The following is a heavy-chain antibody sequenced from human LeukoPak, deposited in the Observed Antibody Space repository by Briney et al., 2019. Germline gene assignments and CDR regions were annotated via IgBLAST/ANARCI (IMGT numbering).Heavy chain of an antibody. CDR2: IYNSGST. D-gene: IGHD5-12*01. V-gene: IGHV4-38-2*02. Sequence: SETLSLTCSVSGYSISSGYYYWGWIRQPPGKGLEWIGSIYNSGSTYYKPSLESRVTLSVDTTKNQFSLKLSSVTAADTAVYYCARQSREWLRFGSFPPWFDPWGQGTLVTVSS. CDR3: ARQSREWLRFGSFPPWFDP. J-gene: IGHJ5*02. CDR1: GYSISSGYYY.